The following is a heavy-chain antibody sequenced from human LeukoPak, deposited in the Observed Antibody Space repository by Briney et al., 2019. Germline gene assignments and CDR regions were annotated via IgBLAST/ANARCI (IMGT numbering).Heavy chain of an antibody. D-gene: IGHD2-2*01. Sequence: GGSLRLSCAASGFTFSSYAMSWVRQAPGEGLEWVSAISGSGGSTYYADSVKGRFTISRDKSKSTLYLQMNSLRAEDTAVYYCANPFSTPRSNYYIDVWGKGTTVTVSS. V-gene: IGHV3-23*01. CDR1: GFTFSSYA. CDR3: ANPFSTPRSNYYIDV. J-gene: IGHJ6*03. CDR2: ISGSGGST.